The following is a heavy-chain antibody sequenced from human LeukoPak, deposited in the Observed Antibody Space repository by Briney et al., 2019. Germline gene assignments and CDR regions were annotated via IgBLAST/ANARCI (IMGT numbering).Heavy chain of an antibody. CDR1: GGSIRTSSYY. J-gene: IGHJ6*03. D-gene: IGHD6-6*01. V-gene: IGHV4-61*05. CDR3: ARTDAYSSSYYYYYYMDV. CDR2: IYTSGST. Sequence: SETLSLTCTVAGGSIRTSSYYWGWVRQPPGKGLEWIGYIYTSGSTNYNPSLKSRVTISVDTSKNQFSLKLSSVTAADTAVYYCARTDAYSSSYYYYYYMDVWGKGTTVTVSS.